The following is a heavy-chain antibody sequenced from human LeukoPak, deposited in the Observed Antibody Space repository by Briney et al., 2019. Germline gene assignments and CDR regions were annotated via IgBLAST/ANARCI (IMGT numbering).Heavy chain of an antibody. Sequence: GRSLRLSCAASGFTFSSYGMHWVRQAPGKGLEWVAVISYDGSNKYYADSVKGRFTISRDNSKNTLYLQMNSLRAEDTAVYYCAKDSSGYYESPWGQGTLVTVSS. D-gene: IGHD3-22*01. CDR3: AKDSSGYYESP. CDR1: GFTFSSYG. J-gene: IGHJ4*02. V-gene: IGHV3-30*18. CDR2: ISYDGSNK.